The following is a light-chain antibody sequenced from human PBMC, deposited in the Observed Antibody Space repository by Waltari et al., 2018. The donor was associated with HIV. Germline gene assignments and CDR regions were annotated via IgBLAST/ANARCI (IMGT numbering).Light chain of an antibody. V-gene: IGLV2-11*01. CDR3: CSYAGSYGYV. CDR1: SSDVGRYNY. Sequence: QSALTQPRSVSGSPGQSVTISCTGTSSDVGRYNYCAWYQQHPGKAPKLIIYDVSKRPSGVPDRFSGSKSGNTASLTISGLQAEDEADYYCCSYAGSYGYVFGTGTKVTVL. CDR2: DVS. J-gene: IGLJ1*01.